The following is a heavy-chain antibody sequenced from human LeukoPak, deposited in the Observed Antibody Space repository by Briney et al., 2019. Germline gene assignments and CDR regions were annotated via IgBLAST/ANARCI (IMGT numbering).Heavy chain of an antibody. D-gene: IGHD3-10*01. J-gene: IGHJ4*02. CDR1: GYTLTSFY. Sequence: ASVKVSCKASGYTLTSFYMHWVRQAPGQGLEWMGIINPRGGSVSSAQNFQDRITLTRDTSTSTVYMELSSLRSEDTAVYYCARDYHGSGSLTTFDYWGQGTLVTVSS. CDR3: ARDYHGSGSLTTFDY. V-gene: IGHV1-46*01. CDR2: INPRGGSV.